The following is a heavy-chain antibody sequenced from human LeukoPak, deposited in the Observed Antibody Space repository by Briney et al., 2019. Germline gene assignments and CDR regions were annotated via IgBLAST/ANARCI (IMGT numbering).Heavy chain of an antibody. CDR3: ARGRGAVAGYFDY. J-gene: IGHJ4*02. CDR2: VNHSGST. D-gene: IGHD6-19*01. V-gene: IGHV4-34*01. CDR1: GGSFSGYY. Sequence: SETLSLTCAVYGGSFSGYYWSWIRQPPGKGLEWIGEVNHSGSTNYNPSLKGRVTISVDTSKNQFSLKLSSVTAADTAVFHCARGRGAVAGYFDYWGQGALVTVSS.